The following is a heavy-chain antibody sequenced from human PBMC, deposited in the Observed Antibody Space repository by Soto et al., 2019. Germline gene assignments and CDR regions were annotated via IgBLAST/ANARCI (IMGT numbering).Heavy chain of an antibody. CDR3: ARERYSSSWWGPDDFDY. V-gene: IGHV4-30-4*01. CDR2: IYYSGST. CDR1: GGSISSGDYY. Sequence: SETLSLTCTVSGGSISSGDYYWSWIRQPPGKGLEWIGYIYYSGSTYYNPSLKSRVTISVDTSKNQFSLKLSSVTAADTAVYYCARERYSSSWWGPDDFDYWGQGTLVTVSS. J-gene: IGHJ4*02. D-gene: IGHD6-13*01.